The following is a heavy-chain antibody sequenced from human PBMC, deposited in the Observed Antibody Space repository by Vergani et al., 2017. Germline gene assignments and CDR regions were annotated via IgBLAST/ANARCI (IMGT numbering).Heavy chain of an antibody. J-gene: IGHJ6*03. CDR3: AREIEDSDGFVTSYYYYMDV. CDR2: IIPILGTA. V-gene: IGHV1-69*11. D-gene: IGHD3-10*01. CDR1: GGTFSSYA. Sequence: QVQLVQSGAEVKKPGSSVKVSCKASGGTFSSYAISWVRQAPGQGLEWMGRIIPILGTANYAQQFQGRVTITADESTSTAYMELSSLRSEDTAVYYGAREIEDSDGFVTSYYYYMDVWGKGTTVTVSS.